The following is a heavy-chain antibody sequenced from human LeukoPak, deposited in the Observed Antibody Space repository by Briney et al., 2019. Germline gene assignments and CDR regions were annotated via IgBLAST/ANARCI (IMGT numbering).Heavy chain of an antibody. V-gene: IGHV4-59*11. CDR3: ANLHYVSSGSNFDY. D-gene: IGHD3-22*01. CDR2: IHYSGTT. CDR1: ADSISSRY. Sequence: SETLSLTCTVSADSISSRYCSWIRQPPGKGLEWIGYIHYSGTTNYNPSLESRVTISVDTSKKQFSLKLKSVTAADTAVYYCANLHYVSSGSNFDYWGQGTLVTVSS. J-gene: IGHJ4*02.